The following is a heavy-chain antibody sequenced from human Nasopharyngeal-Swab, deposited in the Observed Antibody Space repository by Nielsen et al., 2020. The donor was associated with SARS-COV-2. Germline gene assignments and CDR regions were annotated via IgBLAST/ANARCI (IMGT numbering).Heavy chain of an antibody. CDR2: IYQSGNT. V-gene: IGHV4-4*02. Sequence: WICQPPGKGLEWIGEIYQSGNTNYNPSLKSRVTISVDTSKNQFSLRLTSVTAADTAVYYCAREERGYSSGWYSSWFDPWGQGTLVTVSS. CDR3: AREERGYSSGWYSSWFDP. D-gene: IGHD6-19*01. J-gene: IGHJ5*02.